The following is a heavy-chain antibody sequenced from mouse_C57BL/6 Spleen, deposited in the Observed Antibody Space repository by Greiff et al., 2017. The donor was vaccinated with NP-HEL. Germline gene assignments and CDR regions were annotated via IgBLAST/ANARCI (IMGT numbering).Heavy chain of an antibody. D-gene: IGHD1-1*01. CDR1: GYTFTSYW. Sequence: QVQLKQSGAELVKPGASVKLSCKASGYTFTSYWMHWVKQRPGQGLEWIGMIHPNSGSTNYNEKFKSKATLTVDKSSSTAYMKLSSLTSEDSAVYYCARPITTVVGEYFDVWGTGTTVTVSS. CDR3: ARPITTVVGEYFDV. CDR2: IHPNSGST. J-gene: IGHJ1*03. V-gene: IGHV1-64*01.